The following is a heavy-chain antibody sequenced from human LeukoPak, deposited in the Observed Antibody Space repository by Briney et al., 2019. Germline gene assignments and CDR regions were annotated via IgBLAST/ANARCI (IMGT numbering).Heavy chain of an antibody. CDR2: IYYSGST. CDR3: ARLGYYDSSGRDY. D-gene: IGHD3-22*01. J-gene: IGHJ4*02. Sequence: PSETLSLTCTVSGGSISSYYWSWTRQPPGKGLEWIGYIYYSGSTNYNPSLKSRVTISVDTSKNQFSLKLSSVTAADTAVYYCARLGYYDSSGRDYWGQGTLVTVSS. V-gene: IGHV4-59*08. CDR1: GGSISSYY.